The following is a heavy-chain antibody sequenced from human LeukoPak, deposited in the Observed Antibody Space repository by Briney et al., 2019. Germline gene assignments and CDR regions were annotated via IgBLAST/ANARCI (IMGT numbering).Heavy chain of an antibody. J-gene: IGHJ4*02. CDR2: IYYSGTT. V-gene: IGHV4-61*03. D-gene: IGHD3-16*01. CDR3: GRGGALDY. CDR1: GGSFTSGSYY. Sequence: SETLSLTCTVSGGSFTSGSYYWGWIGPPPGQGLEWLVYIYYSGTTNYNPSLKSVATTSVYTIKKHFSLKLSFVSAAATALYYCGRGGALDYWGQGTLVSVST.